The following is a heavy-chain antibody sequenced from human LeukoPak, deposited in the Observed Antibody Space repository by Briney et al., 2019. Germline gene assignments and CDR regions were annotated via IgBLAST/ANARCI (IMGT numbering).Heavy chain of an antibody. CDR1: GASINDHY. CDR3: ARHRFAWYDFDV. Sequence: PSETLSLTCTVSGASINDHYWSWIRQPPGKGLEWIGYNYYAGSTSTNASLESRVTISVDTSKNQFSLNLYSVTAADTAVYYCARHRFAWYDFDVWGQGTRVTVS. V-gene: IGHV4-59*08. D-gene: IGHD3-9*01. J-gene: IGHJ3*01. CDR2: NYYAGST.